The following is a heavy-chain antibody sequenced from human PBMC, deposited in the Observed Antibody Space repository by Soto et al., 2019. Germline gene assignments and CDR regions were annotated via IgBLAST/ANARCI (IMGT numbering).Heavy chain of an antibody. V-gene: IGHV3-21*01. J-gene: IGHJ4*02. CDR1: GFTFSSYS. CDR2: ISSSSSYI. CDR3: ARDSYYYDSSGYPNFDY. D-gene: IGHD3-22*01. Sequence: GGSLRLSCAASGFTFSSYSMNWVRQAPGKGLEWVSSISSSSSYIYYADSVKGRFTISRDNAKNSLYLQMNSLRAEDTAVYYCARDSYYYDSSGYPNFDYWGQGTLVTVSS.